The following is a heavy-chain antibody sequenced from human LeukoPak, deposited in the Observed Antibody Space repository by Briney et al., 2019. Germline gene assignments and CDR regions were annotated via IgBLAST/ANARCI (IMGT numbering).Heavy chain of an antibody. CDR3: ASPYSSSTSCQNYYYYGMDV. CDR1: GGTFSSYA. J-gene: IGHJ6*02. D-gene: IGHD2-2*01. V-gene: IGHV1-69*04. CDR2: IIPILGIA. Sequence: SVKVSCKASGGTFSSYAISRVRQAPGQGLEWMGRIIPILGIANYAQKFQGRVTITADKSTSTAYMELSSLRSEDTAVYYCASPYSSSTSCQNYYYYGMDVWGQGTTVTVSS.